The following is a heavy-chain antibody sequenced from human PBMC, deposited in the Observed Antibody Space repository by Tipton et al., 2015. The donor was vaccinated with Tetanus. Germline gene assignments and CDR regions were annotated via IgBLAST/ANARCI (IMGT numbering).Heavy chain of an antibody. V-gene: IGHV4-59*01. J-gene: IGHJ3*02. Sequence: TLSLTCTVSGGSISSYYWTWIRQPPGRGLEWIGYVHYSGSTNYSPSLRSRVTLSEDTSKNQFSLKLSSVTAADTAVYYCARIGWLQQNKPAFDIWGQGTVVTVSS. CDR2: VHYSGST. D-gene: IGHD6-19*01. CDR1: GGSISSYY. CDR3: ARIGWLQQNKPAFDI.